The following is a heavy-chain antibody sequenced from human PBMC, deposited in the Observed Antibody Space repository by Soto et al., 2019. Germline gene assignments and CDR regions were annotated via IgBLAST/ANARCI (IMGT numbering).Heavy chain of an antibody. CDR1: GYTFTSYG. D-gene: IGHD6-13*01. Sequence: ASVKVSCKASGYTFTSYGISWVRQAPGQGLEWMGWISAYNGNTNYARKLQGRVTMTTDTSTSTAYMGLRSLRSDDTAVYYCARGSSSWYDYYYYRMDVWGQGTTVTVSS. V-gene: IGHV1-18*04. J-gene: IGHJ6*02. CDR2: ISAYNGNT. CDR3: ARGSSSWYDYYYYRMDV.